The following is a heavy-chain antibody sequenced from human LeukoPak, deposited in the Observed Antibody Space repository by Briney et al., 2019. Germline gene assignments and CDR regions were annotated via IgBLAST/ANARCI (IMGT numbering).Heavy chain of an antibody. Sequence: GRSLRLSCAASGFTFDDYAMHWVRQAPGKGLEWVSAISGSGDSTYYADSVKGRFTISRDNSKNTLYLQMNSLRAEDTAVYYCAKVFSYDSSGYYLQGSGNWFDPWGQGTLVTVSS. CDR2: ISGSGDST. CDR3: AKVFSYDSSGYYLQGSGNWFDP. D-gene: IGHD3-22*01. J-gene: IGHJ5*02. V-gene: IGHV3-23*01. CDR1: GFTFDDYA.